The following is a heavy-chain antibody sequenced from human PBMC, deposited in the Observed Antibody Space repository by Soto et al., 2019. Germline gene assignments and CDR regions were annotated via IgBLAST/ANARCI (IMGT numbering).Heavy chain of an antibody. CDR2: ISAYNGNT. V-gene: IGHV1-18*01. CDR3: ARSITMVRGVIPYYFDY. Sequence: ASVKASCKASGYTFTSYGISWVRQAPGQRLEWMGWISAYNGNTNYAQKLQGRVTMTTDTSTSTAYMELRSLRSDDTAVYYCARSITMVRGVIPYYFDYWGQGTLVTVSS. J-gene: IGHJ4*02. D-gene: IGHD3-10*01. CDR1: GYTFTSYG.